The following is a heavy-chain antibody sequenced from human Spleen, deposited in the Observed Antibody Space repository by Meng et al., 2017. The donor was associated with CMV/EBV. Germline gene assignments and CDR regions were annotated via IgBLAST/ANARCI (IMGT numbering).Heavy chain of an antibody. CDR1: GGSVSDYY. CDR3: ARVVYDSSGYYFDL. Sequence: AVYGGSVSDYYWNWIRQPPGKGLDWIGEINHNGGTNYKLSLKSRVTISIDTSKNQFSLKLSSVTAADTAVYYCARVVYDSSGYYFDLWGQGTLVTVSS. J-gene: IGHJ4*02. CDR2: INHNGGT. V-gene: IGHV4-34*01. D-gene: IGHD3-22*01.